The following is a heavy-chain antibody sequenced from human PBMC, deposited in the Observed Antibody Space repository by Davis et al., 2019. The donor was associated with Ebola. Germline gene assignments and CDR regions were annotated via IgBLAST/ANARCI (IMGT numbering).Heavy chain of an antibody. J-gene: IGHJ2*01. D-gene: IGHD6-13*01. CDR1: GYTFTSYD. CDR3: ARALSLAAGVYWYFDL. V-gene: IGHV1-8*01. Sequence: AASVKVSCKASGYTFTSYDVNWVRQATGQGLEWMGWMNPNSGNTGYAQKFQGRVTMTRNTSISIAYMELSSLRSEDTAVYYCARALSLAAGVYWYFDLWGRGTQVTVSS. CDR2: MNPNSGNT.